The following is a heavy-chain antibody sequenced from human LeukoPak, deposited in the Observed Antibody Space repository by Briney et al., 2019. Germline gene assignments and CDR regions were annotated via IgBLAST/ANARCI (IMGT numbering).Heavy chain of an antibody. Sequence: GGSLRLSCAASGFTFSSYGMHWVRQAPGKGLEWVAVNGSNKYYADSVKGRFTISRDNSKNTLYLQMNSLRAEDTAVYHCAKGAGATITLGYFDYWGQGTLVTVSS. J-gene: IGHJ4*02. V-gene: IGHV3-33*06. CDR1: GFTFSSYG. D-gene: IGHD5-24*01. CDR2: NGSNK. CDR3: AKGAGATITLGYFDY.